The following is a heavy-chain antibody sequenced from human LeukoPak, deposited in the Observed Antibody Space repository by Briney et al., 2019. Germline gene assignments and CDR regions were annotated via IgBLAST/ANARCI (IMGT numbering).Heavy chain of an antibody. CDR2: ISGDGGST. Sequence: PGGSLRLSCAASGFTFDDYAMHWVRQAPGKGLEWVSLISGDGGSTYDADSVKGRFTISRDNSKNSLYLQMKSLRTEDTALYYCATDMGSSGYYVDYWGQGTLVTVSS. J-gene: IGHJ4*02. D-gene: IGHD3-22*01. V-gene: IGHV3-43*02. CDR3: ATDMGSSGYYVDY. CDR1: GFTFDDYA.